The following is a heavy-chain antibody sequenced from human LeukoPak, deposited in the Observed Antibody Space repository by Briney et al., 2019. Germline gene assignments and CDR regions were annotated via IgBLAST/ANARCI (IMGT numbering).Heavy chain of an antibody. Sequence: PSETLSLTCAVYGGSFSGYYWSWIRQPPGKGLEWIGEINHSGSTNYNPSLKSRVTISVDTSKNQFSLKLSSVTAADTAAYYCARGKEDTMVRGVIYYMDVWGKGTTVTVSS. CDR2: INHSGST. D-gene: IGHD3-10*01. CDR1: GGSFSGYY. V-gene: IGHV4-34*01. CDR3: ARGKEDTMVRGVIYYMDV. J-gene: IGHJ6*03.